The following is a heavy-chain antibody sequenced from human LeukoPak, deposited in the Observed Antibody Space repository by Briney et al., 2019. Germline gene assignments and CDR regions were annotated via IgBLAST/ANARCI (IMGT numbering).Heavy chain of an antibody. Sequence: PGGSLRLSCAASGFTFDDYAMHWVRQAPGKGLEWVSGADSVKGRFTISRDNANNSLYLQMNSLRAEDTAVYYCAKNWGSLDYWGPGTLVTVSS. CDR3: AKNWGSLDY. CDR1: GFTFDDYA. J-gene: IGHJ4*02. D-gene: IGHD7-27*01. V-gene: IGHV3-9*01.